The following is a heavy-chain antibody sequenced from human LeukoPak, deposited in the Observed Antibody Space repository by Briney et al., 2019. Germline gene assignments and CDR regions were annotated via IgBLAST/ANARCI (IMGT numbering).Heavy chain of an antibody. D-gene: IGHD2-15*01. J-gene: IGHJ4*02. CDR3: ARGYCSGGSCYDY. V-gene: IGHV4-34*01. CDR1: GGSFSGYY. Sequence: SETLSLTCAVHGGSFSGYYWSWIRQPPGKGLEWIGEINHSGSTNYNPSLKSRVTISVDTSKNQFSLKLSSVTAADTAVYYWARGYCSGGSCYDYWGQGTLVTVSS. CDR2: INHSGST.